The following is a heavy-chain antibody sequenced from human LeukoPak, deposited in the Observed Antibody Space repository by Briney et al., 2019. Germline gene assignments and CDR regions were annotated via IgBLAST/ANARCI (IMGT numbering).Heavy chain of an antibody. CDR1: GFTFSSFD. D-gene: IGHD7-27*01. CDR3: ARANWGSVDY. V-gene: IGHV3-33*01. Sequence: GGSLRLSCAASGFTFSSFDMHWVRQAPGKGLEWVAVIWYDGSNKDYADSVKGRFTISRDNSKNTLYLQMNSLRAEDTAVYYCARANWGSVDYWGQGILVTVSS. CDR2: IWYDGSNK. J-gene: IGHJ4*02.